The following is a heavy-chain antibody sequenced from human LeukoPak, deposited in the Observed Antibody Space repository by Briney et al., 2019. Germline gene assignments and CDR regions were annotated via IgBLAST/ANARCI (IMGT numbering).Heavy chain of an antibody. CDR3: ARESGYDYDTSGYTFDY. CDR1: GGSSNNYY. D-gene: IGHD3-22*01. CDR2: IYTSGST. J-gene: IGHJ4*02. Sequence: PSETLSLTCTVSGGSSNNYYWSWIRQSAGKGLEWIGRIYTSGSTNYNPSLKSRVSMSVDTSKNQFSLRLRSVTAADTAVYHCARESGYDYDTSGYTFDYWGQGILVTVSS. V-gene: IGHV4-4*07.